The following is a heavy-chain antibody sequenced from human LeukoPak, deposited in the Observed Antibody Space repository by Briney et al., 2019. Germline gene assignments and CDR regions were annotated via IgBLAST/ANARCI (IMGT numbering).Heavy chain of an antibody. CDR3: ARGGYSGYGYMTTVTTIDY. CDR2: IYYSGST. J-gene: IGHJ4*02. D-gene: IGHD5-12*01. Sequence: SETLSLTSTVSGGSISSSSYYWGWIRQPPGKGLEWIGCIYYSGSTYYNPSLKSRVTISVDTSKNQFSLKLSSVTAADTAVYYCARGGYSGYGYMTTVTTIDYWGQGTLVTVSS. CDR1: GGSISSSSYY. V-gene: IGHV4-39*01.